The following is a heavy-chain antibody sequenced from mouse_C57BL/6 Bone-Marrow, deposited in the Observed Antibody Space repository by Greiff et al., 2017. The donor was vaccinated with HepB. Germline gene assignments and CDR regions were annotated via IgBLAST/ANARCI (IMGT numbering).Heavy chain of an antibody. CDR1: GFTFSDYY. CDR2: ISNGGGST. Sequence: EVKLMESGGGLVQPGGSLKLSCAASGFTFSDYYMYWVRQTPEKRPEWVAYISNGGGSTYYPDTVKGRFTISRDNAKNTLYLQMSRLKSEDTAMYYCARQGDDYGGFAYWGQGTLVTVSA. D-gene: IGHD2-4*01. J-gene: IGHJ3*01. V-gene: IGHV5-12*01. CDR3: ARQGDDYGGFAY.